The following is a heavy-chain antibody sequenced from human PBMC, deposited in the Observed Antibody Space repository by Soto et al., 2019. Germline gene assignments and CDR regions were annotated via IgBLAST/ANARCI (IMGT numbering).Heavy chain of an antibody. D-gene: IGHD3-16*01. V-gene: IGHV2-5*02. CDR1: GFSLSTTGVG. CDR3: AQRLRDFGLGRERANYLAP. CDR2: IYWDDDK. Sequence: QITLKESGPTLVRPTQTLTLTCTFSGFSLSTTGVGVGWIRQPPGKALEWLALIYWDDDKRYSPSLKSSLTITKDTSKNEVILTITNMDPVDTATYSCAQRLRDFGLGRERANYLAPWGQGPLVTVSS. J-gene: IGHJ5*02.